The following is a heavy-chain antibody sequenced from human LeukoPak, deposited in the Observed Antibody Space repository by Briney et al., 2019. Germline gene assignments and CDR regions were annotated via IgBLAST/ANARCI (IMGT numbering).Heavy chain of an antibody. CDR1: GGSIPTKNFY. Sequence: PSETLSLTCTVSGGSIPTKNFYWGWIRQPPGKGLEWIGSVFYSGRTYYNPSLKSRVTIFVDPSKNQFSLNLRSVTAADTAVYYCASPSLMSGEPSYFDFWGQGTLVSVSA. CDR3: ASPSLMSGEPSYFDF. V-gene: IGHV4-39*01. CDR2: VFYSGRT. D-gene: IGHD4-17*01. J-gene: IGHJ4*02.